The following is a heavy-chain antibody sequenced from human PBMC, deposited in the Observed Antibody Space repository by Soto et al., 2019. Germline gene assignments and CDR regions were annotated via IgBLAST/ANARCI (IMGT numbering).Heavy chain of an antibody. CDR1: GYSFTSNG. CDR3: ARGVASDLLYYFDY. Sequence: ASVKVSCKASGYSFTSNGISWVRQAPGQGLEWMGWISVDKGNTNYAQKLQGRVTMTRDTSTSTVYMELSSLRSEDTAVYYCARGVASDLLYYFDYWGQGTLVTVSS. V-gene: IGHV1-18*01. D-gene: IGHD2-21*02. J-gene: IGHJ4*02. CDR2: ISVDKGNT.